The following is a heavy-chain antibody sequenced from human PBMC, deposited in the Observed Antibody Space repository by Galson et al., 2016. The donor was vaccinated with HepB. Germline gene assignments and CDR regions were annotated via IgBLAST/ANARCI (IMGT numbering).Heavy chain of an antibody. CDR1: GFTFSSYA. D-gene: IGHD2-2*01. V-gene: IGHV3-30*04. Sequence: SLRLSCAASGFTFSSYAMHWARQAPGRGLEWVALLSYDGHSKYYADSVKGRFTISRDISKNTLYLQMNSLRPEDTALCFCARDRDCSSSSCLVNWFDPWGQGTLVTVSS. J-gene: IGHJ5*02. CDR2: LSYDGHSK. CDR3: ARDRDCSSSSCLVNWFDP.